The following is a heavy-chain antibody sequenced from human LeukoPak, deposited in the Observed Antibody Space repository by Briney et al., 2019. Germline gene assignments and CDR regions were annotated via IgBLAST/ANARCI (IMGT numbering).Heavy chain of an antibody. CDR1: RFTFSSYW. J-gene: IGHJ4*01. V-gene: IGHV3-23*01. D-gene: IGHD6-19*01. CDR2: VTSRRGT. CDR3: ATTRPYGTTWAGAFED. Sequence: PGGSLRLSCAASRFTFSSYWMSWVRQAPGKRLEWVSTVTSRRGTHYTDSVQGRFITSRDNSENTFVLEMNSLRAEDTAVYYCATTRPYGTTWAGAFEDWGQGTPVTVSS.